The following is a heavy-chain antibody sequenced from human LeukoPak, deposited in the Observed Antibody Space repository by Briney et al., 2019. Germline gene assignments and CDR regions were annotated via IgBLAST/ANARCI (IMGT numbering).Heavy chain of an antibody. CDR2: IKQDGSEK. CDR1: GFTFSSYN. J-gene: IGHJ3*02. CDR3: ARIQKAGSYHLYDAFDI. Sequence: PGGSLRLSCAASGFTFSSYNMNWVRQAPGKGLEWVANIKQDGSEKEYVDSVKGRFTISRDNAKNSLYVQMNSLRAEDTAVYYCARIQKAGSYHLYDAFDIWGQGTMVTVSS. D-gene: IGHD1-26*01. V-gene: IGHV3-7*01.